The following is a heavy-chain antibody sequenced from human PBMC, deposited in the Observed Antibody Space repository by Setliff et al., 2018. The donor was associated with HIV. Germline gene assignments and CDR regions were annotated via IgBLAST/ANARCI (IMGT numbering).Heavy chain of an antibody. CDR2: INTYTGNT. V-gene: IGHV7-4-1*02. CDR1: GYTFTSYG. J-gene: IGHJ4*02. Sequence: ASVKVSCKASGYTFTSYGMNWVLQAPGQGLEWMGWINTYTGNTTYAQDFTGRFVFSLDTSVSTAYLQISSLKAEDIAVYYCARDGYYYDSSGHLAYYFDYWGQGTLVTVSS. D-gene: IGHD3-22*01. CDR3: ARDGYYYDSSGHLAYYFDY.